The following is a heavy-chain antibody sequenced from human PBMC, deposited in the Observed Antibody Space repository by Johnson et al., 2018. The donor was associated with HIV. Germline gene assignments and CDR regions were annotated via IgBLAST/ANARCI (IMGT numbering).Heavy chain of an antibody. J-gene: IGHJ3*02. Sequence: VQLVESGGGVVQPGRSLRLSCAASGFTFSSYAMHWVRQAPGKGLEWVAVISYDGSNNYYADSVKGRFTISRDNSKNTLYLQMNSLKSGDTAVCYCARGERGFGSSCADNVALDIWGQGTMVTVSS. V-gene: IGHV3-30*14. CDR3: ARGERGFGSSCADNVALDI. CDR2: ISYDGSNN. D-gene: IGHD6-6*01. CDR1: GFTFSSYA.